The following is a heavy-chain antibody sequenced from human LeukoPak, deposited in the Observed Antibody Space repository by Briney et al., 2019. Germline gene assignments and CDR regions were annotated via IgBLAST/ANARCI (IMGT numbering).Heavy chain of an antibody. CDR3: GKSEVTIPDSH. V-gene: IGHV3-7*01. CDR2: INYDGSEK. J-gene: IGHJ4*01. Sequence: GGSLRLSCAASGFVFKDFWMSWVRQAPGKGLEWLANINYDGSEKYHVDSVKGRFTISRDNAKNSLYLQMNSLRVEDTAVYYCGKSEVTIPDSHWGQGTPVTVSS. D-gene: IGHD2-21*02. CDR1: GFVFKDFW.